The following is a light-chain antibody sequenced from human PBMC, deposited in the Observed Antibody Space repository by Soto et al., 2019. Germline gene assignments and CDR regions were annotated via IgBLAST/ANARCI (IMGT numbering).Light chain of an antibody. Sequence: AIRMTQSPSSLSASTGDRVTITCRASQGISSSLAWYQQKPGKAPKLLIYAASTLQSGVPSRFSGRGSGTDFTLNISCLQSEDFATYYCQQYYSYPRELTFDGGTKVEIK. CDR2: AAS. CDR3: QQYYSYPRELT. V-gene: IGKV1-8*01. J-gene: IGKJ4*02. CDR1: QGISSS.